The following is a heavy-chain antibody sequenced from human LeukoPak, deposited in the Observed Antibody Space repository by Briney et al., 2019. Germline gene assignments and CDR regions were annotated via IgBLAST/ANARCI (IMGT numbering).Heavy chain of an antibody. Sequence: GGSLRLSCAASGFTFSSYGIHWVRQAPGKGLEWVAVISYDGSNKYYADSVKGRFTISRDNSKNTLYLQMNSLRAEDTAVYYCAKDQSRWRGGDAFDIWGQGTMVTVSS. CDR3: AKDQSRWRGGDAFDI. D-gene: IGHD4-23*01. CDR1: GFTFSSYG. J-gene: IGHJ3*02. CDR2: ISYDGSNK. V-gene: IGHV3-30*18.